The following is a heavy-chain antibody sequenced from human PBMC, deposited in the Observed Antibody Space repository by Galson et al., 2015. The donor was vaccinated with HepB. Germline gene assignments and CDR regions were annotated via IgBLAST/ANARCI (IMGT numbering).Heavy chain of an antibody. CDR1: GFTFSNYS. Sequence: SLRLSCADSGFTFSNYSMSWVRQAPGKGLECVAAISRAGDTSEYAASVEGRFTVSRDSSKRTLYLQMNGLRAEDTARYYCVRGTTAPDYWAQGTLVTVSS. D-gene: IGHD2/OR15-2a*01. CDR2: ISRAGDTS. J-gene: IGHJ4*02. V-gene: IGHV3-23*01. CDR3: VRGTTAPDY.